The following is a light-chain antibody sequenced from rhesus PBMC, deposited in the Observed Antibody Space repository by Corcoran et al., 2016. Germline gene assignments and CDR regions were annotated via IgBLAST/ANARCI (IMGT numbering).Light chain of an antibody. CDR2: GAP. CDR1: QSVGNY. V-gene: IGKV3-24*04. Sequence: ETVVTQSPATLSLSPWESATLSCRAIQSVGNYSAWYQQKPGQAPRLLSAGAPSRRTGSPARSSGSGSGTDLALTISSLEPEDVGVYYCQQSNNLWTFGQGTKVEIK. J-gene: IGKJ1*01. CDR3: QQSNNLWT.